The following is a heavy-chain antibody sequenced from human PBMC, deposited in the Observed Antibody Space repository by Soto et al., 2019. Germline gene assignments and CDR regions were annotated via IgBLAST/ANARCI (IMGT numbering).Heavy chain of an antibody. D-gene: IGHD2-8*01. V-gene: IGHV4-59*02. CDR2: INYSATT. Sequence: QVQLQESGPGLVKASETLSLTCPVSGGSVTTYWGWIRQPPGKGLEWIGYINYSATTQYNSALKSRVTISVDTPKTQVSLSLRSVTAADTAVYYCAASYCSDGVSCNWFDPWGQGILVIVSS. CDR3: AASYCSDGVSCNWFDP. J-gene: IGHJ5*02. CDR1: GGSVTTY.